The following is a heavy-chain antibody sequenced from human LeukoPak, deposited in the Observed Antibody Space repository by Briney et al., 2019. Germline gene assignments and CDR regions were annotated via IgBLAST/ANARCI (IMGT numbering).Heavy chain of an antibody. Sequence: GGSLRLSCAASGFTFSDYSMNWVRQALGKGLEWVSSISSSSSYIFYADSVRGRFSISRDNAKNSLYLQMNSLRAEDTAVYYCARGPSGYRNTGGQGTLVTVSS. D-gene: IGHD5-12*01. J-gene: IGHJ4*02. CDR2: ISSSSSYI. V-gene: IGHV3-21*01. CDR1: GFTFSDYS. CDR3: ARGPSGYRNT.